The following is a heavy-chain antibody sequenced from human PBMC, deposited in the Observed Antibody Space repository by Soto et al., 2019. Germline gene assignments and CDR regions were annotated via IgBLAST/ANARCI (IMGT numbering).Heavy chain of an antibody. J-gene: IGHJ6*02. CDR3: ARQAVAAAGTYYYYYGMDV. CDR1: VGSISSSSYY. Sequence: CEALSHTCPLSVGSISSSSYYWGSLRQAPLKGLEWIGSIYYSGSTYYNPSLKSRVTISVDTSKNQFSLKLSSVTAADTAVYYCARQAVAAAGTYYYYYGMDVWGQGTTVTVSS. V-gene: IGHV4-39*01. D-gene: IGHD6-13*01. CDR2: IYYSGST.